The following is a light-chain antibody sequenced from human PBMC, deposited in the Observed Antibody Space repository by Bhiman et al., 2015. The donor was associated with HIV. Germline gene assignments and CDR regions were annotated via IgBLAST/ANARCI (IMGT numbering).Light chain of an antibody. CDR3: SSYRV. CDR1: SSDFGAYNY. V-gene: IGLV2-8*01. Sequence: QSALTQPPSASGSPGQSVAISCTGTSSDFGAYNYVSWYQQHPGKAPKLIISEVNKRPSGVPDRFSGSKSGNTASLTVSGLQAEDEADYYCSSYRVFGGGTKLTVL. J-gene: IGLJ3*02. CDR2: EVN.